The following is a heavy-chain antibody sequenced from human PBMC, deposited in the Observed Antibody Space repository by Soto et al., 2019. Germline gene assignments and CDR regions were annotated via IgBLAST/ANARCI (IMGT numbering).Heavy chain of an antibody. CDR3: ATTTFYDFWSGWDSKLAYYYMDV. Sequence: GGSLRLSCAASGFTFSSYSMNWVRQAPGKGLEWVSSISSSSSYIYYADSVKGRFTISRDNAKNSLYLQMNSLRAEDTAVYYCATTTFYDFWSGWDSKLAYYYMDVWGKGTTVTVSS. V-gene: IGHV3-21*01. D-gene: IGHD3-3*01. CDR2: ISSSSSYI. J-gene: IGHJ6*03. CDR1: GFTFSSYS.